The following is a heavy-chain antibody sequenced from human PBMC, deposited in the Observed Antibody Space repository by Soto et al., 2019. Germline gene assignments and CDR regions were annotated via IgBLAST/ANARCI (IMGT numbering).Heavy chain of an antibody. Sequence: AAVQVSCKASVYTFTRYDISWVRQAPGQGLEWMGWIRVYNGKINYAQKVQDRVTVTTDTSTSTAYMELRSLRGEDTAVYYCAKSEDDSSAYVGYFDYWGQGTMVTVSS. CDR1: VYTFTRYD. CDR3: AKSEDDSSAYVGYFDY. D-gene: IGHD3-22*01. V-gene: IGHV1-18*04. CDR2: IRVYNGKI. J-gene: IGHJ4*02.